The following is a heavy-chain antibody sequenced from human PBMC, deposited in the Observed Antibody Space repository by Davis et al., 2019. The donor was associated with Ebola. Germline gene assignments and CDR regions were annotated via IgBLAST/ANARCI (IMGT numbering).Heavy chain of an antibody. V-gene: IGHV3-30*04. D-gene: IGHD1-1*01. J-gene: IGHJ4*02. Sequence: GESLKISCAASGFTFSSYAMHWVRQAPGKGLEWVAVISYDGSNKYYADSVKGRFTISRDNSKNTLYLQMNSLRVEDTAVYYCARDVGRDNWNDIDYWGQGTLVTVSS. CDR3: ARDVGRDNWNDIDY. CDR2: ISYDGSNK. CDR1: GFTFSSYA.